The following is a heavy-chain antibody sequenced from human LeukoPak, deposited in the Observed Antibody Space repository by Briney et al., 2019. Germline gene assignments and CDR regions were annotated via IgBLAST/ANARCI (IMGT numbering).Heavy chain of an antibody. D-gene: IGHD5-24*01. J-gene: IGHJ6*03. CDR2: INHSGST. CDR3: ARAGRDGYNRSYYYYYMDV. Sequence: PSETLSLTCAVWGGSFSGYYWSWIRQPPGKGLEWIGEINHSGSTNYNPSLKSRVTISVDTSKNQFALKLSSVTAADTAVYYCARAGRDGYNRSYYYYYMDVWGKGTTVTVSS. CDR1: GGSFSGYY. V-gene: IGHV4-34*01.